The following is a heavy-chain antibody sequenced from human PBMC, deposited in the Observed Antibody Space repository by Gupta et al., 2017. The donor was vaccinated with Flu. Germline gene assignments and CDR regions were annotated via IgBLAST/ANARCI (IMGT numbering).Heavy chain of an antibody. J-gene: IGHJ4*02. CDR1: GYTFTNFY. V-gene: IGHV1-46*01. CDR3: VREERGGHFDY. CDR2: LFTPDGGT. D-gene: IGHD3-16*01. Sequence: QVQLVQSGAEMQKPGASVKLSCETSGYTFTNFYLHWVRQAPGQGLEWLGILFTPDGGTNYPQRFRDRVTMTSDTPTRTVYMELSSLTSDDTAMYYCVREERGGHFDYWGQGTLVTVSS.